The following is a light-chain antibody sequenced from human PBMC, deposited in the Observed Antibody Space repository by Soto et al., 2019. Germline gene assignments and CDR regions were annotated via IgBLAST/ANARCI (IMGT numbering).Light chain of an antibody. J-gene: IGLJ1*01. CDR3: CSYSTSNTHNYV. CDR1: SSDIGGYNY. CDR2: EVN. Sequence: QSVLTQPPSVSGSPGQSITVSCTGTSSDIGGYNYVSWYQHHPGKAPQLIIYEVNLRPSGVSDRFSASKSGDTASLTISGLQAGDEADYYCCSYSTSNTHNYVFGTGTRSPS. V-gene: IGLV2-14*01.